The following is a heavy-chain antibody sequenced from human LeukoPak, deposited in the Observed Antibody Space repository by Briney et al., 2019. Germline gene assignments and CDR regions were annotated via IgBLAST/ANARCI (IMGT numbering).Heavy chain of an antibody. J-gene: IGHJ6*02. CDR2: IYNSGSS. V-gene: IGHV4-39*07. Sequence: PSETLSLTCTVSGGSISSRTYYWGWIRQPPGKGLEWIGTIYNSGSSYYNPSLKSRVTISVDTSKNQFSLKLSSVTAADTAVYYCARARYYDFWSGYFEPYYGMDVWGQGTTVTVSS. D-gene: IGHD3-3*01. CDR3: ARARYYDFWSGYFEPYYGMDV. CDR1: GGSISSRTYY.